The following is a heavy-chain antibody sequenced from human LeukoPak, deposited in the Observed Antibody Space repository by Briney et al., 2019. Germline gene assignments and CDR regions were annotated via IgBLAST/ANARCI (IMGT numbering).Heavy chain of an antibody. CDR1: GFTFSSYA. J-gene: IGHJ4*02. CDR2: ISGSGGST. CDR3: AKKITMIVVVKYYFDY. Sequence: GSLRLSCAASGFTFSSYAMSWVRQAPGKGLEWDSAISGSGGSTYYADSVKGRFTISRDNSKNTLYLQMNSLRAEDTAVYYCAKKITMIVVVKYYFDYWGQGTLVTVSS. V-gene: IGHV3-23*01. D-gene: IGHD3-22*01.